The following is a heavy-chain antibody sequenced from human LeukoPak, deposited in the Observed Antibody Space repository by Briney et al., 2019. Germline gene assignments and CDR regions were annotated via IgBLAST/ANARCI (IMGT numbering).Heavy chain of an antibody. V-gene: IGHV4-4*07. CDR1: GASISSFH. Sequence: SETLSLTCTASGASISSFHWTWIRQPAGKGLEWIGLIYSSGSTIYNPSLKSRVAMSVGMTKNQLSLKLSSVTAADTAMYYCARKDGDYWGQGTLVTVSS. CDR3: ARKDGDY. CDR2: IYSSGST. J-gene: IGHJ4*02.